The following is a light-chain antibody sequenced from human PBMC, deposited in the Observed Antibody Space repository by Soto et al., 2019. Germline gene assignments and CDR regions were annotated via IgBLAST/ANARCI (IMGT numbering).Light chain of an antibody. CDR2: GAS. Sequence: EIVMTQSPATLSVSPGERATLSCRASQSVDSNLAWYQQTPGQAPRLLIYGASTRATGIPARFSGSGSGTEFTLTIGSLQSEDFALYYCQQYDNWLGTFGQGTKVEVK. J-gene: IGKJ1*01. V-gene: IGKV3D-15*01. CDR3: QQYDNWLGT. CDR1: QSVDSN.